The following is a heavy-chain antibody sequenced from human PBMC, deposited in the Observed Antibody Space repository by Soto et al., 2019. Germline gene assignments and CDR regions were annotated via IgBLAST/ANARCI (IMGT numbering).Heavy chain of an antibody. J-gene: IGHJ4*02. CDR1: GYTFTSYG. V-gene: IGHV1-18*01. CDR3: TTDRLDYDFWSGYLAPDY. D-gene: IGHD3-3*01. CDR2: ISAYNGNT. Sequence: GASVKVSCKASGYTFTSYGISWVRQAPGQGLEWMGWISAYNGNTNYAQKLQGRVTMTTDTSTSTAYMEMNSLKTEDTAVYYCTTDRLDYDFWSGYLAPDYWGQGTLVTVSS.